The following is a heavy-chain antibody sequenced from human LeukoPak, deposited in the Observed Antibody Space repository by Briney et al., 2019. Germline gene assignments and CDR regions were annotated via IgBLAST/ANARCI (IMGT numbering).Heavy chain of an antibody. Sequence: GGSLRLXCAASGFTFSSYAMSWVRQAPGKGLEWVSAISGSGGSTYYADSVKGRFTISRDNSKNTLYLQMNSLRAEDTAVYYCAKDRGIAVAGYYFDYWGQGTLVTVSS. V-gene: IGHV3-23*01. J-gene: IGHJ4*02. CDR1: GFTFSSYA. D-gene: IGHD6-19*01. CDR2: ISGSGGST. CDR3: AKDRGIAVAGYYFDY.